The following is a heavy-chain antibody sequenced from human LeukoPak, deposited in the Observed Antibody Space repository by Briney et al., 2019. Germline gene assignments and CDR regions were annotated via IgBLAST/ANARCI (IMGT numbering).Heavy chain of an antibody. D-gene: IGHD2-15*01. CDR3: ARDGIDYCSGGSCYSCIDY. J-gene: IGHJ4*02. CDR2: IYTSGST. CDR1: GGSISSSY. Sequence: PSETLSLTCTVSGGSISSSYWSWIRQPAGKGLEWIGRIYTSGSTNYNPSLQSRVTMSVDTSKNQFSLKLSSVTAADTAVYYCARDGIDYCSGGSCYSCIDYWGQGTLVTVSS. V-gene: IGHV4-4*07.